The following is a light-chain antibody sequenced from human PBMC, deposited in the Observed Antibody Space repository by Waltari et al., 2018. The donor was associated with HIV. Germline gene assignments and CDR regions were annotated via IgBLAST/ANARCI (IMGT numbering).Light chain of an antibody. CDR2: AAS. V-gene: IGKV1-39*01. Sequence: DIQMTQSPSSLSVYVGETVTITCRASQNISTYLNWYQQRPGKPPNLLIYAASTLQSWTTFRFSGSGSGTDFTLTIRNLLPEDFATYYCQQTYTFVTFGGGTKVEIK. CDR3: QQTYTFVT. CDR1: QNISTY. J-gene: IGKJ4*01.